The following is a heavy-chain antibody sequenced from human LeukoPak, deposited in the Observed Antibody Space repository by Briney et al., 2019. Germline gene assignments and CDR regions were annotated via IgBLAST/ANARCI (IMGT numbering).Heavy chain of an antibody. CDR1: GFTFSDYY. V-gene: IGHV3-11*01. D-gene: IGHD3-16*02. CDR3: ARDTSIVSRFQKKYYYGMDV. Sequence: GGSLRPSCAASGFTFSDYYMSWIRQAPGKGLEWVSYISSSGSTIYYADSVKGRFTISRDNAKNSLYLQMNSLRAEDTAVYYCARDTSIVSRFQKKYYYGMDVWGQGTTVTVSS. J-gene: IGHJ6*02. CDR2: ISSSGSTI.